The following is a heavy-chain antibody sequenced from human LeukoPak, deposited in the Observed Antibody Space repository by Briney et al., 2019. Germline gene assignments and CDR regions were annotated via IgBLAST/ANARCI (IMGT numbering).Heavy chain of an antibody. Sequence: GPGGSLRLSCAASGFTFDDYGMSWVRQAPGKGLEWVSGINWNGGSTGYADSVKGRFTISRDNAKNSLYLQMDSLRAEDTALYYCARASRSPTTVVTPDFDYWGQGTLVTVSS. V-gene: IGHV3-20*04. D-gene: IGHD4-23*01. CDR1: GFTFDDYG. J-gene: IGHJ4*02. CDR2: INWNGGST. CDR3: ARASRSPTTVVTPDFDY.